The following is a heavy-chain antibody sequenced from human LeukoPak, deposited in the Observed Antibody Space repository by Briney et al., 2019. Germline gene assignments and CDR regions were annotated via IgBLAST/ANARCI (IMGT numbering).Heavy chain of an antibody. V-gene: IGHV3-21*05. Sequence: GGSLTLSCAASGFTFSTHSMNWVRQAPGKGLEWVSYINHDGNDIYYGESVKGRFTISRDSAKNSLYLQMHTLRAEDTAVYYCAGDGTGVLPGDAFDIWSQGTMVTVSS. D-gene: IGHD1-1*01. CDR2: INHDGNDI. J-gene: IGHJ3*02. CDR1: GFTFSTHS. CDR3: AGDGTGVLPGDAFDI.